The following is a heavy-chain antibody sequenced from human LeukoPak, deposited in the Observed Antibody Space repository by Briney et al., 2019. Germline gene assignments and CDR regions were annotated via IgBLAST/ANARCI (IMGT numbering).Heavy chain of an antibody. J-gene: IGHJ6*03. CDR1: GGTFSSYA. D-gene: IGHD6-6*01. CDR2: IIPIFGTA. Sequence: ASVKVSCKASGGTFSSYAISWVRQAPGQGLGWMGGIIPIFGTANYAQKFQGRVTITTDESTSTAYMELSSLRSEDTAVYYCARDGAARQYYYYYMDVWGKGTTVTVSS. V-gene: IGHV1-69*05. CDR3: ARDGAARQYYYYYMDV.